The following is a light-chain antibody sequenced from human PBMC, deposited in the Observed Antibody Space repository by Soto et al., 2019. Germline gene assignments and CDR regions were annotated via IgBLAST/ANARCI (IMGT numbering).Light chain of an antibody. V-gene: IGKV3-20*01. CDR1: QSVSSSN. J-gene: IGKJ2*01. Sequence: VLTQSPGTLSLSPGERATLSCRASQSVSSSNLAWYQKKPGQAPRVLIYGASTMATGIPDRFSGSGSGTDFTLTISRLQPEDSAVYYCQHYDNSPYTFGQGTNLELQ. CDR3: QHYDNSPYT. CDR2: GAS.